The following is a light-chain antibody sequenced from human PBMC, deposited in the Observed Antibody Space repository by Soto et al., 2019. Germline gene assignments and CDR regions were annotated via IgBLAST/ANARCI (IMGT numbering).Light chain of an antibody. V-gene: IGKV1-5*03. CDR1: QSISSW. CDR3: QQYSTWWT. J-gene: IGKJ1*01. Sequence: DIQMTQSPSTLSASVGDRVTITCRASQSISSWLAWYQQQPGKAPKLLIYKASSLENDVPSRFSGSGSGTAFALTISSLQPDDFATYYCQQYSTWWTFGQGTKVEI. CDR2: KAS.